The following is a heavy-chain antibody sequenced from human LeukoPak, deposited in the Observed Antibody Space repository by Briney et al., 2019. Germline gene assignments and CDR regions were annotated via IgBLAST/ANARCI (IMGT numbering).Heavy chain of an antibody. D-gene: IGHD3-10*01. CDR3: ARRESTTMVRGGVDY. CDR2: ISSSSSTI. V-gene: IGHV3-48*01. J-gene: IGHJ4*02. Sequence: GGSLRLSCAASGFTFTKYSMRWIRQTPGKGLEWVSYISSSSSTIYYTDSVKGRFTISRDNAKNSLYLQMNSLRAEDTAVYYCARRESTTMVRGGVDYWGQGTLVTASS. CDR1: GFTFTKYS.